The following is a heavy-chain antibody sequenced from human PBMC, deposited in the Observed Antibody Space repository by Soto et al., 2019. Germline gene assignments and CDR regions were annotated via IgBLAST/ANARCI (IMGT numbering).Heavy chain of an antibody. D-gene: IGHD6-6*01. CDR2: ISYDGSNK. CDR3: AKEEYSRTYYFDY. Sequence: QVQLVESGGGVVQPGRSLRLSCAASGFTFRSYGIHWVRQAPGKGLEGVAVISYDGSNKYYADSGKGRFTISRDNSKNTLYLQMNSLRAEDTAVYYCAKEEYSRTYYFDYWGQGTLVTVSS. J-gene: IGHJ4*02. V-gene: IGHV3-30*18. CDR1: GFTFRSYG.